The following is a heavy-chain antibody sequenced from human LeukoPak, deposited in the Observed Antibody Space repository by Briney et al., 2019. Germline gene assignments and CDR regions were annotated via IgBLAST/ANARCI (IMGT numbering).Heavy chain of an antibody. CDR1: GFTSSSYA. Sequence: PGGSLRLSCATSGFTSSSYAMSWVRQAPGKWLEWVSVISAGGGTTYYTDSVKGRFTISRDNSKNTLYLQMNSLRAEDTAVYYCAKWASDNRAFDLWGQGTVVTVSS. V-gene: IGHV3-23*01. CDR3: AKWASDNRAFDL. D-gene: IGHD3-10*01. J-gene: IGHJ4*02. CDR2: ISAGGGTT.